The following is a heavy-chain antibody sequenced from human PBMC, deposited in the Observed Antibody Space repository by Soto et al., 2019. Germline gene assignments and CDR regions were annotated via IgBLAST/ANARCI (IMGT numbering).Heavy chain of an antibody. V-gene: IGHV4-59*01. CDR1: GGSISSYY. J-gene: IGHJ5*02. CDR2: IYYSGST. CDR3: ARGSSLEGFGEHDWFDP. Sequence: SETLSLTCTVSGGSISSYYWSWIRQPPGKGLEWIGYIYYSGSTNYNPSLKSRVTISVDTSKNQFSLKLGSVTAADTAVYYCARGSSLEGFGEHDWFDPWGQGTLVTVSS. D-gene: IGHD3-10*01.